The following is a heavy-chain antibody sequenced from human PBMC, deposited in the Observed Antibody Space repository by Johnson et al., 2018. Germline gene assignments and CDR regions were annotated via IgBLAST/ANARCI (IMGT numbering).Heavy chain of an antibody. D-gene: IGHD2-8*01. Sequence: QVQLVESGGGVVQPGRSLRLSCAASGFTFSSYGMHWVRQAPGKGLEWVAVISYDGSNKYYADSVKRRFTISRDNSKNTRYLQMNSLRAEDTAVYYCARGPPGTSGMDVWGQGTTVTVSS. J-gene: IGHJ6*02. CDR2: ISYDGSNK. CDR1: GFTFSSYG. CDR3: ARGPPGTSGMDV. V-gene: IGHV3-30*03.